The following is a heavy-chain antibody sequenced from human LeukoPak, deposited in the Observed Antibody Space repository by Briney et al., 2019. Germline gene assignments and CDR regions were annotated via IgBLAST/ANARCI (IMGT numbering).Heavy chain of an antibody. CDR2: IIPIFGTA. J-gene: IGHJ4*02. D-gene: IGHD3-16*01. V-gene: IGHV1-69*13. CDR3: ARSREPGQITPNFDY. CDR1: GYPFTDYY. Sequence: AASVKVSCKTSGYPFTDYYIHWVRQAPGQGLEWMGGIIPIFGTANYAQKFQGRVTITADESTSTAYMELSSLRSEDTAVYYCARSREPGQITPNFDYWGQGTLVTVSS.